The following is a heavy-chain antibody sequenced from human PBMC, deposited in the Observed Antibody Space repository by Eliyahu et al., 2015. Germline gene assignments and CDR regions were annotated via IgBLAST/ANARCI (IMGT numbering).Heavy chain of an antibody. CDR3: AREDSSSSGKD. Sequence: QVQLQQWGAGLLKPSETLSLTCAVYXGSFSGYYWSWIRQPPGKGLEWIGEINHSGSTNYNPSLKSRVTISVDTSKNQFSLKLSSVTAADTAVYYCAREDSSSSGKDWGQGTLVTVSS. V-gene: IGHV4-34*01. D-gene: IGHD6-6*01. J-gene: IGHJ4*02. CDR2: INHSGST. CDR1: XGSFSGYY.